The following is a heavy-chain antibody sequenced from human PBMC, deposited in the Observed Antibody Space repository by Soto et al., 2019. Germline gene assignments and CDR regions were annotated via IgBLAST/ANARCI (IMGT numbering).Heavy chain of an antibody. V-gene: IGHV3-23*04. CDR1: GFTFNSYW. Sequence: EVHLVESGGGLVQPGGSLRLSCAASGFTFNSYWMHWVRQVPGKGLVWVSAISGSGGSTYYADSVKGRFTISRDNSKNTLYLQMNSLRAEDTAVYYCAKKVSSSWYYPFDYWGQGTLVTVSS. CDR3: AKKVSSSWYYPFDY. J-gene: IGHJ4*02. CDR2: ISGSGGST. D-gene: IGHD6-13*01.